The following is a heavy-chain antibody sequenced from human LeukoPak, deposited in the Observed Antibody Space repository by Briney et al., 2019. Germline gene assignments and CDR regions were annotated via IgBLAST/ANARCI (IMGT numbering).Heavy chain of an antibody. Sequence: PGGSLRLSRAASGFTFSSYGMHWVRQAPGKGLEWVAVIWYDGSNKYYADSVKGRFTISRDNSKNTLYLQMNSLRAEDTAVYYCARDGSSSSPLDYWGQGTLVTVSS. CDR1: GFTFSSYG. V-gene: IGHV3-33*01. CDR2: IWYDGSNK. J-gene: IGHJ4*02. D-gene: IGHD6-6*01. CDR3: ARDGSSSSPLDY.